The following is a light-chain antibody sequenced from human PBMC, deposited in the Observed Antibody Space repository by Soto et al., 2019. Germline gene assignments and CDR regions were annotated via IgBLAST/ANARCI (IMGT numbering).Light chain of an antibody. CDR2: AAS. CDR1: QGIYNS. J-gene: IGKJ1*01. Sequence: DIQMTQSPSSLSAFVGDRVTITCRASQGIYNSLAWYQQRPGKVPKLLIYAASTLQSGVPSRFSGSGSGTDFTLSISSLQPEDVATYYCQRYDIAPWTFGQGTKVDI. V-gene: IGKV1-27*01. CDR3: QRYDIAPWT.